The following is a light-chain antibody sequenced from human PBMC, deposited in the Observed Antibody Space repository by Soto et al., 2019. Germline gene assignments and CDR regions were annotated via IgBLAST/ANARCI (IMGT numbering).Light chain of an antibody. CDR2: GAS. CDR1: QSVSASY. Sequence: IVLTQSPGTLYLSPGERATLSCGASQSVSASYLAWYQQKPGQSPRLLIYGASRRATGIPDRFSAGGSGTDFTLTISRLEPEDFAVYYCQQYDSSPVTFGQGSKVEIK. V-gene: IGKV3-20*01. J-gene: IGKJ2*01. CDR3: QQYDSSPVT.